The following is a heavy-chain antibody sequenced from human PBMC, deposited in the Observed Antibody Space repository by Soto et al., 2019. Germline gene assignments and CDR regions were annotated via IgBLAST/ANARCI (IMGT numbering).Heavy chain of an antibody. CDR1: GGTFSSYA. CDR2: IIPIFGTA. J-gene: IGHJ6*02. Sequence: QVQLVQSGAEVKKPGSSVKVSCKASGGTFSSYAISWVRQAPGQGLEWMGGIIPIFGTANYAQKFQGRVTITADEYTSTAYMELSSLRSEDTDVYYCARGEGGVAGSYYYYGMDVWGQGTTVTVSS. D-gene: IGHD6-19*01. CDR3: ARGEGGVAGSYYYYGMDV. V-gene: IGHV1-69*01.